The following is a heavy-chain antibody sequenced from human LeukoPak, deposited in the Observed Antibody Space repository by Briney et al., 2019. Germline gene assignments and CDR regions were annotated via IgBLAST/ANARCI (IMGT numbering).Heavy chain of an antibody. V-gene: IGHV4-4*07. Sequence: PSETLSLTCTVSGGSISSYYWSWIRQPPGKGLEWIGRIYTSGSTNYNPSLKSRVTISVDTSKNQFSLKLSSVTAADTAVYYCARGAYYDFWSGYYTIAFDIWGQGTMVTVSS. J-gene: IGHJ3*02. CDR1: GGSISSYY. CDR3: ARGAYYDFWSGYYTIAFDI. CDR2: IYTSGST. D-gene: IGHD3-3*01.